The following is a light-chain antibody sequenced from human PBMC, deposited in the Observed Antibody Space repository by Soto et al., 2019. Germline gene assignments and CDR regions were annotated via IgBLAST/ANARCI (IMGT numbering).Light chain of an antibody. CDR3: QQYRTSPIT. Sequence: ETVLTQSPGTLSLSPGERATLSCRASQSITNNYLAWYQQKPGQAPRLLIYGASSRVTGIPDRFSGSGSGTGFTLTISRLEPEDLAVYYCQQYRTSPITFGQGTLLEIK. CDR2: GAS. CDR1: QSITNNY. V-gene: IGKV3-20*01. J-gene: IGKJ5*01.